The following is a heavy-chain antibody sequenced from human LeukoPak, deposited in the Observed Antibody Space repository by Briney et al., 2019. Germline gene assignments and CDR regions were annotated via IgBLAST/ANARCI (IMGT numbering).Heavy chain of an antibody. D-gene: IGHD5-12*01. CDR1: GFTFSNYA. CDR3: ARDLSRGLVYYYYMDV. Sequence: GGSLRLSCAASGFTFSNYAMNWVRQAPGRGLEWVSYISISTGAIHYADSVKGRFTISRDNARNSLYLQMNSLRAEDTAVYYCARDLSRGLVYYYYMDVWGKGTTVTVSS. V-gene: IGHV3-48*01. CDR2: ISISTGAI. J-gene: IGHJ6*03.